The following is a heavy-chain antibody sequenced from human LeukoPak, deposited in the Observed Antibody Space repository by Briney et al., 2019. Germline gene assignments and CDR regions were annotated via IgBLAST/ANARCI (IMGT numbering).Heavy chain of an antibody. D-gene: IGHD3-10*01. CDR1: GGSISSGGYS. CDR3: AISGGSGSEDY. V-gene: IGHV4-30-2*01. Sequence: SETLSLTCAVSGGSISSGGYSWNWIRQPPGKGLEWIGIMSHSGTTYYNPSLKSRVTVSVDRSKNQFSLKLTSMTAADTAVYYCAISGGSGSEDYWGQGTLVTVSS. J-gene: IGHJ4*02. CDR2: MSHSGTT.